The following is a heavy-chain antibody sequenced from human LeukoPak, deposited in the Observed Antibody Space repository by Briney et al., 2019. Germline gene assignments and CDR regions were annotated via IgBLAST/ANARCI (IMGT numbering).Heavy chain of an antibody. CDR2: IYTSGST. V-gene: IGHV4-4*07. J-gene: IGHJ4*02. CDR1: GGSISSYY. Sequence: PSETLSLTCTVSGGSISSYYWSWIRQPAGKGLEWIGRIYTSGSTNYNPSLKSRVTISVDKSKNQFSLKLSSVTAADTAVYYCARVGGDHPLSYFDYWGRGTLVTVSS. CDR3: ARVGGDHPLSYFDY. D-gene: IGHD1-26*01.